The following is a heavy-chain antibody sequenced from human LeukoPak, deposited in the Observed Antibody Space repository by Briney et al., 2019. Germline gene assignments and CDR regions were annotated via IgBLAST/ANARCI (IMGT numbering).Heavy chain of an antibody. CDR3: TRVLGIAVAGYFDY. CDR1: GFTFGDYA. D-gene: IGHD6-19*01. CDR2: IRSKAYGGTT. J-gene: IGHJ4*02. Sequence: GGSLRLSCTASGFTFGDYAMSWVRQAPGKGLEWVGFIRSKAYGGTTEYAASVKGRFTISRDDSKSIAYLQMNSLKTEDTAVYYCTRVLGIAVAGYFDYWGQGTLVTVSS. V-gene: IGHV3-49*04.